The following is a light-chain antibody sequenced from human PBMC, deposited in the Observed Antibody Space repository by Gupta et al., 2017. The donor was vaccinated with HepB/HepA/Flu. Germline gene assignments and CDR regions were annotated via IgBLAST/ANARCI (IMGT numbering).Light chain of an antibody. Sequence: QPVLTQSSSASASLGSSVKRTCTLSSGHSGYIIALHQQQPGKAPRYLMKVERGGNYNKGSGVPDRFSVSSSGADRYLTIANLQSEDEADYYCQTWDSNTRVFGGGTKLTVL. CDR1: SGHSGYI. J-gene: IGLJ3*02. CDR3: QTWDSNTRV. V-gene: IGLV4-60*03. CDR2: VERGGNY.